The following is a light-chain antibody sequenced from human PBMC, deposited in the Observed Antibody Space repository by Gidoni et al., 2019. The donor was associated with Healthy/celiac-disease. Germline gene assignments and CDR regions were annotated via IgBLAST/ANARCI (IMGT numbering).Light chain of an antibody. V-gene: IGKV1-5*03. CDR3: QQYNSYWT. J-gene: IGKJ1*01. Sequence: DIQMTQSPSTLSASVGDRVTITCRASQSISRWLAWDQQKPGKAPKLLIYKASSLESGVPSRFSGSGSGTEFTLTISSLQPDDFATYYCQQYNSYWTFVQGTKVEIK. CDR2: KAS. CDR1: QSISRW.